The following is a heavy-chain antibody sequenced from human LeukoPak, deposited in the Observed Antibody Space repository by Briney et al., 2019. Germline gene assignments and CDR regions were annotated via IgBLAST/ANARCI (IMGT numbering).Heavy chain of an antibody. CDR3: ARQFGSGLQSMGYR. CDR2: IYPGDSDT. J-gene: IGHJ4*02. V-gene: IGHV5-51*01. D-gene: IGHD3-3*01. Sequence: GESLKISCKGSGYTFTNFWIGWVRQMPGSGLEWMGLIYPGDSDTRYSPSFQGQVTISADKSISTAYLQWSSLKASDTAMYYCARQFGSGLQSMGYRWGQGTLVTVSS. CDR1: GYTFTNFW.